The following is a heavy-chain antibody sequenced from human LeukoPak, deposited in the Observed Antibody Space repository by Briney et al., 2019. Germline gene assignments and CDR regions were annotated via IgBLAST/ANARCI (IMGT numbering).Heavy chain of an antibody. CDR1: GGSISSGGYY. J-gene: IGHJ4*02. V-gene: IGHV4-31*03. CDR2: IYYSGST. Sequence: SETLSLTCTVSGGSISSGGYYWSWIRQHPGEGLEWIGYIYYSGSTYYNPSLKSRVTISVDTSKNQFSLKLSSVTAADTAVYYCARMILLPGDVLTVPPIGFDYWGQGTLVTVSS. D-gene: IGHD3-9*01. CDR3: ARMILLPGDVLTVPPIGFDY.